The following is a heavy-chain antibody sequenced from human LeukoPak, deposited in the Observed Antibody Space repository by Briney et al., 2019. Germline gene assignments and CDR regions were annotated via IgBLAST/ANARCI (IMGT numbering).Heavy chain of an antibody. J-gene: IGHJ6*03. V-gene: IGHV4-61*02. CDR3: ARASPGVDYYYYYYYMDV. CDR2: IYTSGSS. D-gene: IGHD2-21*01. Sequence: SETLSLTCTVSGGSISSGSYYWNWVRQPAGKGLEWIGRIYTSGSSNYNPSLKSRVTMSVDTSKNQFSLKLSSVTAADTAVYYCARASPGVDYYYYYYYMDVWGKGTTVTVSS. CDR1: GGSISSGSYY.